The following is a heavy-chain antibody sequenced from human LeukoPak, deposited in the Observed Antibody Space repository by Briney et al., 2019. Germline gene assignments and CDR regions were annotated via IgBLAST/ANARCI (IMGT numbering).Heavy chain of an antibody. CDR2: INSDGSST. CDR1: GFTFSSYW. CDR3: ARSSTWLSYGMDV. D-gene: IGHD6-19*01. Sequence: GGSLRLSCAASGFTFSSYWMHWVRQAPGKGLVWVSRINSDGSSTSYADSVKGRFTISRDNAKNSLYLQMNGLRAEDTAVYYCARSSTWLSYGMDVWGQGTTVTVSS. V-gene: IGHV3-74*01. J-gene: IGHJ6*02.